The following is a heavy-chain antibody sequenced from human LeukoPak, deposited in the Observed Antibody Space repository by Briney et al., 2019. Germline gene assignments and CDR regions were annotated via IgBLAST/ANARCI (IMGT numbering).Heavy chain of an antibody. CDR1: GNTFTSYD. V-gene: IGHV1-8*03. CDR3: ARGYRGYSYGFLYYYYYMDV. Sequence: ASVKVSCKASGNTFTSYDINWVRQATGQGLEWMGWMNPNSGNTGYAQKFQGRVTITRNTSISTAYMELSSLRSEDTAVYYCARGYRGYSYGFLYYYYYMDVWGKGTTVTVSS. J-gene: IGHJ6*03. CDR2: MNPNSGNT. D-gene: IGHD5-18*01.